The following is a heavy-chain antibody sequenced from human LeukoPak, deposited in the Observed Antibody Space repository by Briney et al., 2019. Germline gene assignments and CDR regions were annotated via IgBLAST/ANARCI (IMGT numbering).Heavy chain of an antibody. CDR2: IKQDGSEK. V-gene: IGHV3-7*01. CDR1: GFTFSSYS. Sequence: PGGSLRLSCAASGFTFSSYSMNWVRQAPGKGLEWVANIKQDGSEKYYVDSVKGRFTISRDNAKNSLYLQMNSLRAEDTAVYYCARDLDHWGQGTLVTVSS. J-gene: IGHJ4*02. CDR3: ARDLDH.